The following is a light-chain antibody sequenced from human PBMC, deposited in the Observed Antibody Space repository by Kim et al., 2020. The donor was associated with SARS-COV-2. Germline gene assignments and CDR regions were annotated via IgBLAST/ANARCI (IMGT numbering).Light chain of an antibody. V-gene: IGKV3-15*01. Sequence: SAGERATLTCRASQIVSTNLAWYQQKPRQAPRLLIYGASTRATGIPARFSGSGSGTEFTLTISSLQSEDFAVYYCQQYNNWPPLTFGGGTKVDIK. CDR3: QQYNNWPPLT. CDR2: GAS. CDR1: QIVSTN. J-gene: IGKJ4*01.